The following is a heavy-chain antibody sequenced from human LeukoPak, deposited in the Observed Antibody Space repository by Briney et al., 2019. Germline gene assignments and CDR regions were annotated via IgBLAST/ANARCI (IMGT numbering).Heavy chain of an antibody. J-gene: IGHJ4*02. V-gene: IGHV1-18*01. D-gene: IGHD3-22*01. CDR1: GYTFTSYG. Sequence: ASVKVSCTASGYTFTSYGISWVRQAPGQGLEWMGWISAYNGNTNYAQTLQGRVTMTTDTSTSNAYLELTSLRSDETRVHYCARGRYYYDSSGYRPLDYWGQGTLVTVSS. CDR3: ARGRYYYDSSGYRPLDY. CDR2: ISAYNGNT.